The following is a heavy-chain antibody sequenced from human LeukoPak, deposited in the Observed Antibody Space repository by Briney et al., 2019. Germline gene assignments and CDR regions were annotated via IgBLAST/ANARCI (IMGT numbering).Heavy chain of an antibody. CDR1: VFTFSEYY. Sequence: GGSLRHSCAASVFTFSEYYMRWIRQAPGKGLEWVSYISSSSSYTNYADSVKGRFTISRDNAKNSLYLQMNSLRAEDTAVYYCSRIDPLDDILLQWGQGTLVTVSS. D-gene: IGHD3-9*01. CDR2: ISSSSSYT. CDR3: SRIDPLDDILLQ. V-gene: IGHV3-11*06. J-gene: IGHJ4*02.